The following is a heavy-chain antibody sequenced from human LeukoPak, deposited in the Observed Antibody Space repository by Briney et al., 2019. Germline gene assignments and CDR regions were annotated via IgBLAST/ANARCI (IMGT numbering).Heavy chain of an antibody. Sequence: SETLSLTCTVSGDSISSGGYFWTWIRQPPGKGLERIGYIYQSGSTYYNPSLKSRVTISIDRSKNQFSLRVTSVTDADTAVYYCARGRDYDDYGSFEYWGQGTLVTVSS. V-gene: IGHV4-30-2*01. D-gene: IGHD4-17*01. J-gene: IGHJ4*02. CDR1: GDSISSGGYF. CDR2: IYQSGST. CDR3: ARGRDYDDYGSFEY.